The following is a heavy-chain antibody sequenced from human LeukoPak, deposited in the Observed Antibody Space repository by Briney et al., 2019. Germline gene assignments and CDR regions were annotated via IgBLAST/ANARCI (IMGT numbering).Heavy chain of an antibody. J-gene: IGHJ4*02. CDR2: IYSGGST. CDR1: GFTFSSNW. Sequence: GGSLRLSCAASGFTFSSNWMHWVRQAPGKGLEWVSVIYSGGSTYYADSVKGRFTISRDNSKNTLYLQVNSLRAEDTAVYYCAKGGNWDVTPFDYWGQGTLVTVSS. D-gene: IGHD3-16*01. CDR3: AKGGNWDVTPFDY. V-gene: IGHV3-53*01.